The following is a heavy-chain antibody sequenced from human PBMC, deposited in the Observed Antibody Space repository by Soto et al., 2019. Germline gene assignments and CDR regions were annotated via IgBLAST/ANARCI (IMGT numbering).Heavy chain of an antibody. CDR3: ASRGQDPYYYYYYMDV. V-gene: IGHV4-39*01. D-gene: IGHD2-15*01. CDR1: GGSISSSSYY. J-gene: IGHJ6*03. CDR2: IYYSGST. Sequence: PSETLSLTCTVSGGSISSSSYYWGWIRQPPGKGLFWIGIIYYSGSTYYNPSLKSRFTISVDTSKNQFSLKLSSVTAADTALYYCASRGQDPYYYYYYMDVWGKGTTVTVSS.